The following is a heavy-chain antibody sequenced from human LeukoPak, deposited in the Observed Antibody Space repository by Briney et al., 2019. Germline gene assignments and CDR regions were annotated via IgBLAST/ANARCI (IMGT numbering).Heavy chain of an antibody. Sequence: GGSRRLSCAAYGFTFSSYAMSWVRQAPREGLEWVSAISGSGGSTYYADSVKGRFTISRDNSKNTLHLQMNSLRAEDTAVYYCARDLHIAAADYWGQGTLVTVSS. D-gene: IGHD6-13*01. CDR2: ISGSGGST. J-gene: IGHJ4*02. V-gene: IGHV3-23*01. CDR1: GFTFSSYA. CDR3: ARDLHIAAADY.